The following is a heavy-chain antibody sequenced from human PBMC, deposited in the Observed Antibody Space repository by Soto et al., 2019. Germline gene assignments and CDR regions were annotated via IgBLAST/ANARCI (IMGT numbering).Heavy chain of an antibody. J-gene: IGHJ1*01. D-gene: IGHD1-1*01. CDR2: VHHTGST. V-gene: IGHV4-30-2*01. CDR1: GGSISSGGYS. Sequence: SETLSLTCAVSGGSISSGGYSWTWIRQPPGKGLEWIGYVHHTGSTTYNPSLKTRVNISVDRPNNQYFLTLTSATAADSAIYYCARGLWNDVFQYWGRGILVTVSS. CDR3: ARGLWNDVFQY.